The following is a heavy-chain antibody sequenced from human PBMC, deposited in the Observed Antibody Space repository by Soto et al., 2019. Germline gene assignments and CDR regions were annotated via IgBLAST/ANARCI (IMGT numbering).Heavy chain of an antibody. Sequence: ASVMVSCNASGYIFTSYDMNWLRQVPVQRLEWMGWINAGNGNTKYSQKFQGRITFTRDTSTSTAYMELSSLRSEDTAVYYCARVVRNWGSTTNYGMDVWGQGTTATVSS. J-gene: IGHJ6*02. CDR1: GYIFTSYD. CDR2: INAGNGNT. D-gene: IGHD7-27*01. V-gene: IGHV1-3*01. CDR3: ARVVRNWGSTTNYGMDV.